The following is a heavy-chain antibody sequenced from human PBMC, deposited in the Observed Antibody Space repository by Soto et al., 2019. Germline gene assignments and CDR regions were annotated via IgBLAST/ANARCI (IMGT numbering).Heavy chain of an antibody. CDR3: ARRARIPYYYDSSGRYNWFDP. V-gene: IGHV1-69*01. J-gene: IGHJ5*02. CDR1: GGTFSSYA. Sequence: QVQLVQSGAEVQKPGSSVKVSCKASGGTFSSYAISWVRQAPGQGLEWMGGIIPIFGTANYAQKFQGRVTITADESTSTAYMELSSLRSEDTAVYYCARRARIPYYYDSSGRYNWFDPWGQGTLVTVSS. D-gene: IGHD3-22*01. CDR2: IIPIFGTA.